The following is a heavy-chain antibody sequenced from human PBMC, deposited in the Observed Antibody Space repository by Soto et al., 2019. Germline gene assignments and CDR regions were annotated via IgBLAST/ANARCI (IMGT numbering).Heavy chain of an antibody. D-gene: IGHD3-16*01. CDR3: ARSRGGDCFAS. V-gene: IGHV4-31*03. J-gene: IGHJ4*02. Sequence: QVQLQESGPGLVKPSQTLSLTCTVSGGSISSGGYYWSWIRQHPGKGLQWIGYIYYSGSTYYNPSLESXXTXSXXTSKNQFSLKLSSVTAADTAVYYCARSRGGDCFASWGQGTLVTVSS. CDR2: IYYSGST. CDR1: GGSISSGGYY.